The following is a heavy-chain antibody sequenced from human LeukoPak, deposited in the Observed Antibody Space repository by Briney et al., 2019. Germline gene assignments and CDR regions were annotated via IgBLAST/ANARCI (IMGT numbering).Heavy chain of an antibody. Sequence: GASVKVSCKASGGTFSSYAISWVRQAPGQGLEWMGRIIPIFGTANYAQKFQGRVTITTDESTSTAYMELSSLRSEDTAVYYCARDRGIWGSYLDYWGQGTLVTVSS. V-gene: IGHV1-69*05. J-gene: IGHJ4*02. CDR2: IIPIFGTA. CDR1: GGTFSSYA. CDR3: ARDRGIWGSYLDY. D-gene: IGHD3-16*01.